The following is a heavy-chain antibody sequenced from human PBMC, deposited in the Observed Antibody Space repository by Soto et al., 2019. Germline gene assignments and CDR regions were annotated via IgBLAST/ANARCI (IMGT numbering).Heavy chain of an antibody. D-gene: IGHD1-7*01. CDR3: ARDQAGTTAYYYYGMDV. CDR1: GFTFSSYA. J-gene: IGHJ6*02. Sequence: PGGSLRLSCAASGFTFSSYAMHWVRQAPGKGLEWVAVISYDGSNKYYADSVKGRFTISRDNSKNTLYLQMNSLRAEDTAVYYCARDQAGTTAYYYYGMDVWGQGTTVTVSS. CDR2: ISYDGSNK. V-gene: IGHV3-30-3*01.